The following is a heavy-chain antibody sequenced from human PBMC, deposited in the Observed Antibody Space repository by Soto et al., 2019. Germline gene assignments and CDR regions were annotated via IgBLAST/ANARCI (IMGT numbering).Heavy chain of an antibody. Sequence: GESLKISCAASGFTFSSYAMSWVRQAPGKGLEWVSAISGSGGSTYYADSVKGRFTISRDNAKNSLYLQMNSLRAEDTAVYYCARADIVVVPAADYWYFDLWGRGTLVTVSS. CDR2: ISGSGGST. CDR1: GFTFSSYA. J-gene: IGHJ2*01. D-gene: IGHD2-2*01. V-gene: IGHV3-23*01. CDR3: ARADIVVVPAADYWYFDL.